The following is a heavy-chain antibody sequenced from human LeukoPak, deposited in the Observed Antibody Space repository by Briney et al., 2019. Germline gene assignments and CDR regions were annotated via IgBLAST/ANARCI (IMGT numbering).Heavy chain of an antibody. CDR2: INPNSGGT. CDR3: ASPSPSSSVWYQLPHDAFDI. Sequence: EASVKVSCKASGYTFTGYYMHWVRQAPGQGLEWMGWINPNSGGTNYAQKLQGRVTMTTDTSTSTAYMELRSLRSDDTAVYYCASPSPSSSVWYQLPHDAFDIWGQGTMVTVSS. CDR1: GYTFTGYY. J-gene: IGHJ3*02. V-gene: IGHV1-2*02. D-gene: IGHD2-2*01.